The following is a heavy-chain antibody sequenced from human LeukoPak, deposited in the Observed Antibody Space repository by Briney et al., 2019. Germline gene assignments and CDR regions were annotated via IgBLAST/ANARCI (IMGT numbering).Heavy chain of an antibody. CDR1: GFTFSSYG. D-gene: IGHD2/OR15-2a*01. V-gene: IGHV3-30*18. Sequence: RGSLRLSCAASGFTFSSYGMHWVRQAPGKGLEWVAVISYDGSNKYYADSVKGRFTISRDNSKNTLYLQMNSLRAEDTAVYYCAKDFSALLDYYYYYMDVWGKGTTVTVSS. CDR3: AKDFSALLDYYYYYMDV. CDR2: ISYDGSNK. J-gene: IGHJ6*03.